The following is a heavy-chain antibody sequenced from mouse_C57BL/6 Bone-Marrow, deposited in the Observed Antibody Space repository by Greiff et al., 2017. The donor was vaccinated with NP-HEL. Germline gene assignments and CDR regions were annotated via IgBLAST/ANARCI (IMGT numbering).Heavy chain of an antibody. V-gene: IGHV1-39*01. CDR3: GTTFWTTVVATLKYFDV. CDR1: GYSFTDYN. J-gene: IGHJ1*03. CDR2: INPNYGTT. D-gene: IGHD1-1*01. Sequence: EVQLQQSGPELVKPGASVKISCKASGYSFTDYNMNWVKQSNGKSLEWIGVINPNYGTTSYNQKFKGKATLTVDQSSSTAYMQLNSLTSEDSAVYYCGTTFWTTVVATLKYFDVWGTGTTVTVSS.